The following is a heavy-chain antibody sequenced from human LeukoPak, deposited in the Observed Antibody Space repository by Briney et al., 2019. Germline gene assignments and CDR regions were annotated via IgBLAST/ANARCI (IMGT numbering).Heavy chain of an antibody. V-gene: IGHV4-39*01. Sequence: SETLSLTCTVSGGSISSSSYYWGWIRQPPGKGLEWIGSIYYSGSTYYNPSLKSRVTISVDTSKNQFSLKLSSVTAADTAVYYCARHYRRTARKFDPWGQGTLVTVSS. CDR2: IYYSGST. J-gene: IGHJ5*02. CDR3: ARHYRRTARKFDP. CDR1: GGSISSSSYY. D-gene: IGHD6-6*01.